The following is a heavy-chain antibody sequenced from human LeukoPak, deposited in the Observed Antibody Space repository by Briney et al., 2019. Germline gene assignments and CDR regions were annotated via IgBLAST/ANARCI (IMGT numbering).Heavy chain of an antibody. CDR2: ISGSGGTT. CDR1: GFTFSAYA. CDR3: AKPYISGWYGSFDY. Sequence: GGSLRLSCAASGFTFSAYAMSWVRQAPGRGLEWVSAISGSGGTTYYADSVKGRFTISRDNSKNTLYLQMNSLRAEDAAVYYCAKPYISGWYGSFDYWGQGTLVTVSS. D-gene: IGHD6-19*01. V-gene: IGHV3-23*01. J-gene: IGHJ4*02.